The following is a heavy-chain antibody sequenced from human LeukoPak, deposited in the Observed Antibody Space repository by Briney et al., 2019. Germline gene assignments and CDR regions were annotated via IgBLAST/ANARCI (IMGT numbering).Heavy chain of an antibody. CDR3: ARSRTFWGAFDI. D-gene: IGHD3-16*01. J-gene: IGHJ3*02. CDR1: GFTFRRHD. Sequence: GGSLRLSCAASGFTFRRHDMHWVGQTTGKGLEWVSGIGTAGDPYYLDSVKGRFTISRENAKNSLYLHMNSLRAGDTAVYYCARSRTFWGAFDIWGQGTMVTVSS. CDR2: IGTAGDP. V-gene: IGHV3-13*05.